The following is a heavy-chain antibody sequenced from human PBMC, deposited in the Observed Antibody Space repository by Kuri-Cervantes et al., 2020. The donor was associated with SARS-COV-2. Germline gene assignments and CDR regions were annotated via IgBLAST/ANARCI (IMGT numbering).Heavy chain of an antibody. CDR2: INPSGGST. CDR3: ARGFIDIVVVPAAPGRHFDY. CDR1: GYTSTSYY. J-gene: IGHJ4*02. V-gene: IGHV1-46*03. D-gene: IGHD2-2*01. Sequence: ASVKVSCKASGYTSTSYYMHWVRQAPGQGLEWMGIINPSGGSTSYAQKFQGRVTMTRDTSTSTVYMELSRLRSEDTAEYYCARGFIDIVVVPAAPGRHFDYWGQGTLVTVSS.